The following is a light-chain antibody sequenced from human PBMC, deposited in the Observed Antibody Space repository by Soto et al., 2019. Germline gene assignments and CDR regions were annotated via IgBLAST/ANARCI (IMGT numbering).Light chain of an antibody. CDR3: AQYGSSPRP. J-gene: IGKJ1*01. Sequence: IVLTHSPCILSGSTLERATRAWRSSQTVVSPYLAWYQQKPGQTPRLLIYGISTRAAGIADRFSGSGSGTDFTLTISRLEPEDFAVYYCAQYGSSPRPFGQGTK. CDR2: GIS. CDR1: QTVVSPY. V-gene: IGKV3-20*01.